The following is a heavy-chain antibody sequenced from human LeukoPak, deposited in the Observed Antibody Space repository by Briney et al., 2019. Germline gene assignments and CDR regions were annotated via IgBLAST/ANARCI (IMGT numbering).Heavy chain of an antibody. CDR1: GFTFSGSA. D-gene: IGHD3-16*01. CDR3: ARENYGYYYYYYYMDV. J-gene: IGHJ6*03. V-gene: IGHV3-7*01. CDR2: IKQDGSEK. Sequence: GGSLRLSCAASGFTFSGSAMHWVRQAPGKGLEWVANIKQDGSEKYYVDSVKGRFTISRDNAKNSLYLQMNSLRAEDTAVYYCARENYGYYYYYYYMDVWGKGTTVTISS.